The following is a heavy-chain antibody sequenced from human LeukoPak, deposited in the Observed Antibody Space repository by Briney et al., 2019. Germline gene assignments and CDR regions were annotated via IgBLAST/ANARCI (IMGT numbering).Heavy chain of an antibody. J-gene: IGHJ4*02. CDR2: IRSKANSYAT. V-gene: IGHV3-73*01. CDR3: TPTGSSLRN. CDR1: GFTFDDYA. D-gene: IGHD3-10*01. Sequence: QSGGSLRLSCAASGFTFDDYAMHWVRQASGKGLEWVGRIRSKANSYATAYAASVKGRFTISRDDSKNTAYLQMNSLKTEDTAVYYCTPTGSSLRNWGQGTLVTVSS.